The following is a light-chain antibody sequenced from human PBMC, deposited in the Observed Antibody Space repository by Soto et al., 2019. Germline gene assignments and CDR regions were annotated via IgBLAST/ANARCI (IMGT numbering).Light chain of an antibody. J-gene: IGKJ4*01. Sequence: EIVLTQSPGTLSLSPGERATLSCRASQHISRFLAWYQQKPGQAPRLLIYDASTMATGIPARFSGSGSGTDFTLTISSLEPADFSVYYCHQRTNWPPLTFGGGTKVEIK. CDR3: HQRTNWPPLT. V-gene: IGKV3-11*01. CDR1: QHISRF. CDR2: DAS.